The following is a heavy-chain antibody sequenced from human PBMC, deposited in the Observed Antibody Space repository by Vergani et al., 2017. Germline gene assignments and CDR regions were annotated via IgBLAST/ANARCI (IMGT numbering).Heavy chain of an antibody. Sequence: EVQLLESGGGLVQPGGSLRLSCAASGSTFSTYYMTWVRQAPGNGLEWVSTISSDGGSTYYADSVKGRFTISRDNSKNTLSLQMNSLTAEDTATYYCAGPHGTSASYYGGFDDWGQGILVTVSS. D-gene: IGHD3-22*01. V-gene: IGHV3-23*01. J-gene: IGHJ4*01. CDR1: GSTFSTYY. CDR2: ISSDGGST. CDR3: AGPHGTSASYYGGFDD.